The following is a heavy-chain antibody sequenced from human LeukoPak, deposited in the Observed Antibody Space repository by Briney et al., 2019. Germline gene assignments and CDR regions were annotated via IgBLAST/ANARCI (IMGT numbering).Heavy chain of an antibody. V-gene: IGHV3-21*01. J-gene: IGHJ4*02. CDR3: SRGAHYYYDSSGYSYGDDY. CDR2: ISSSSSYI. CDR1: GFIFSSYA. D-gene: IGHD3-22*01. Sequence: GGSLRLSCAASGFIFSSYAMSWVRQAPGKGLEWVSSISSSSSYIDYADSVKGRFTISRDNAKNSLYLQMNSLRAEDTAVYCCSRGAHYYYDSSGYSYGDDYWGQGTLVTVSS.